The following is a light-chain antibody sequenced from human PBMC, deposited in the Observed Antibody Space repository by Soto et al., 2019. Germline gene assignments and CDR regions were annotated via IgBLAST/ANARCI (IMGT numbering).Light chain of an antibody. CDR1: QSISIY. CDR2: GAS. CDR3: QQTYTTPEIT. J-gene: IGKJ5*01. V-gene: IGKV1-39*01. Sequence: DIQMTQAPSSLSASVGDRVTITCRASQSISIYLNWYQLXPGKAPXLXXYGASYLKSGVPTRFSGSGSGTDFTLTISSLQPEDFAIYYCQQTYTTPEITFGQGTRLEIK.